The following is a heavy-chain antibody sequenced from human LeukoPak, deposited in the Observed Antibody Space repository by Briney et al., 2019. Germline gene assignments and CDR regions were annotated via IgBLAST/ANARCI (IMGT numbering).Heavy chain of an antibody. Sequence: PSETLSLTCAVYGGSFSGYYWSWIRQPPGKGLEWIGEINHSGSTNYNPSLKSRVTISVDTSKKQFSLKLSSVTAADTAVYYCARHYYDSSGYYPLYFDYWAREPWSPSPQ. D-gene: IGHD3-22*01. CDR1: GGSFSGYY. J-gene: IGHJ4*02. CDR3: ARHYYDSSGYYPLYFDY. V-gene: IGHV4-34*01. CDR2: INHSGST.